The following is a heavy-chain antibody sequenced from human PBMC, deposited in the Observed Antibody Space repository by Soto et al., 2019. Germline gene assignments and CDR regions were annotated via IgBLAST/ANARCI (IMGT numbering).Heavy chain of an antibody. CDR3: ARERSRYDRSAYYRHDY. Sequence: GASVKVSCKASGDAFSSYAISWVRQAPGQGLEWMGGFIPILGTPNYGQKFQGRVTITADKSTSTAYMELSSLRSEDTAVYYCARERSRYDRSAYYRHDYWGQGTLVTFSS. V-gene: IGHV1-69*10. D-gene: IGHD3-22*01. CDR1: GDAFSSYA. CDR2: FIPILGTP. J-gene: IGHJ4*02.